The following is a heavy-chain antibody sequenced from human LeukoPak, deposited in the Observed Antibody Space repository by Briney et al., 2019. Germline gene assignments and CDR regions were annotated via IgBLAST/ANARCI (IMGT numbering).Heavy chain of an antibody. Sequence: GRSLRLSCAASGFSFSSYAMHWVRQAPGKGLEWVAVISYDGNTKYYADFVKGRFTISRDNAKNSLFLQTNSLRVEDTAVYYCTRDRRTGEFDHWGQGTLVTVSS. V-gene: IGHV3-30-3*01. J-gene: IGHJ4*02. CDR2: ISYDGNTK. CDR3: TRDRRTGEFDH. D-gene: IGHD7-27*01. CDR1: GFSFSSYA.